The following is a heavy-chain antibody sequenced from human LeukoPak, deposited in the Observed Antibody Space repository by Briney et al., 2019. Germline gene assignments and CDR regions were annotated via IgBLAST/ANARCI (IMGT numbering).Heavy chain of an antibody. CDR3: ARVTIAAAGHFDY. CDR2: IYYSGST. CDR1: GGSISSYY. D-gene: IGHD6-13*01. J-gene: IGHJ4*02. Sequence: SETLSLTCTVSGGSISSYYWSWIRQPPGKGLEWIGYIYYSGSTNYNPSLKSRVTISVDTSKNQFSLKLSSVTAAGTAVYYCARVTIAAAGHFDYWGQGTLVTVSS. V-gene: IGHV4-59*01.